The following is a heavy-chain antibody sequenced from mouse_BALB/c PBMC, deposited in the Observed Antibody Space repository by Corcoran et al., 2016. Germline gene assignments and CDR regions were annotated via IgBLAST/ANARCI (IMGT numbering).Heavy chain of an antibody. CDR2: INPYNGGT. V-gene: IGHV1-18*01. Sequence: EVQLQQSGPELVKPGASMKISCKASGYSFTGYTMNWVKQSHGKNLEWIGLINPYNGGTSYNQKFKGKATLTVDKSSSTAYMELLSLTSEDSAVYYCARQSLYDGYPYYAMDYWGQGTSVTVSS. CDR1: GYSFTGYT. D-gene: IGHD2-3*01. CDR3: ARQSLYDGYPYYAMDY. J-gene: IGHJ4*01.